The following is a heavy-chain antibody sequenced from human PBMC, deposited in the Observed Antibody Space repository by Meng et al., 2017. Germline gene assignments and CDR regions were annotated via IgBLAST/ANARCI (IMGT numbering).Heavy chain of an antibody. Sequence: GESLKISCAASGFTFSSYAMHWVHQAPGKGLEWVAVISYDGSNKYYADSVKGRFTISRDNSKNTLYLQMNSLRAEDTAVYYCARGRPFQRITMVRGVITFGGFDYWGQGTLVTVSS. CDR3: ARGRPFQRITMVRGVITFGGFDY. D-gene: IGHD3-10*01. V-gene: IGHV3-30*04. CDR1: GFTFSSYA. J-gene: IGHJ4*02. CDR2: ISYDGSNK.